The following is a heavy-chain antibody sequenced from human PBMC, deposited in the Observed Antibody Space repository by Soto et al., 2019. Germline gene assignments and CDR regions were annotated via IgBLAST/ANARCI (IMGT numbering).Heavy chain of an antibody. Sequence: GGSLRLSCAASGFTFSSYGMHWVRQAPGKGLEWVAVIWYDGSNKYYADSVKGRFTISRDNSKNTLYLQMNSLRAEDTAVYYCARASLYCSGDSCYHPGYYYYGMDVWGQGTTVTVSS. CDR3: ARASLYCSGDSCYHPGYYYYGMDV. CDR2: IWYDGSNK. D-gene: IGHD2-15*01. V-gene: IGHV3-33*01. J-gene: IGHJ6*02. CDR1: GFTFSSYG.